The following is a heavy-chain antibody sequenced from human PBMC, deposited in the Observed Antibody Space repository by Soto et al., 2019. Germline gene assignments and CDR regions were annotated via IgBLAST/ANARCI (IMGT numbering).Heavy chain of an antibody. Sequence: QVQLVQSGAEVKKPGASVKVSCKASGYTFTGNYMHWVRQAPGQGLEWMGWINPNSGGTNYAQKFQGRVTGTWDASISTAYMALSRLRSDDTAVYYCARDGDSSSPVDIWGQGTMVTVSS. D-gene: IGHD6-6*01. CDR1: GYTFTGNY. V-gene: IGHV1-2*02. CDR2: INPNSGGT. J-gene: IGHJ3*02. CDR3: ARDGDSSSPVDI.